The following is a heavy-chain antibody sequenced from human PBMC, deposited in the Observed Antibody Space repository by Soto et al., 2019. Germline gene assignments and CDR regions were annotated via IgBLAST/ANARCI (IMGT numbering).Heavy chain of an antibody. CDR1: GFSLSHSGVG. V-gene: IGHV2-5*02. J-gene: IGHJ4*02. D-gene: IGHD4-17*01. CDR3: APCTLHDYGDYDPGTSHVFDS. Sequence: QITLKESGPSPVKPTQTLTVTCTFSGFSLSHSGVGVGWIRQPPGKALEWLALIYGDNDKRYSPSLKTRLTITTATTHSQVGLTMTNMYPVDTARYYCAPCTLHDYGDYDPGTSHVFDSWGQGTLVTVPS. CDR2: IYGDNDK.